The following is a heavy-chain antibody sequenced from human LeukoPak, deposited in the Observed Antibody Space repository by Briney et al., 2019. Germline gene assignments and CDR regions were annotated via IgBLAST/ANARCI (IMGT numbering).Heavy chain of an antibody. J-gene: IGHJ4*02. Sequence: SENLSLTCTVSGGSISGYSWSWIRQPPGKGLEWIGYMYYNGGPTYNPSLESRVTISADTSKNQLSLKLTSVTAADTAVYYCARADSSGYSIFGYWGQGTLVTVSS. CDR2: MYYNGGP. D-gene: IGHD3-22*01. CDR1: GGSISGYS. CDR3: ARADSSGYSIFGY. V-gene: IGHV4-59*01.